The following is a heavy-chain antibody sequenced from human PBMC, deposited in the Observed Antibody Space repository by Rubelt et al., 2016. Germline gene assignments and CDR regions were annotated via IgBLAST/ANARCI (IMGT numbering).Heavy chain of an antibody. CDR3: ARPSWDSTNDDFCR. D-gene: IGHD3-3*01. Sequence: VESGGGSVQPGGSLKLSCEASGFTFSGSAIHWVRQASGKGLEWVGRIRSKDNNYATSYAASVKGRFTISRDDSKNTAYLQMNSLRAEDTAVYFCARPSWDSTNDDFCRWGQGTLVTVSS. CDR2: IRSKDNNYAT. J-gene: IGHJ4*02. V-gene: IGHV3-73*01. CDR1: GFTFSGSA.